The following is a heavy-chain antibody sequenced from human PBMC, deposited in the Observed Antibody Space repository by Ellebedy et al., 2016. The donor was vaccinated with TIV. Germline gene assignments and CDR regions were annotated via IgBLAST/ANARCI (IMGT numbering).Heavy chain of an antibody. V-gene: IGHV4-4*07. CDR1: GGSISSYY. J-gene: IGHJ4*02. CDR2: IYTSGST. D-gene: IGHD3-10*01. Sequence: SETLSLXXTVSGGSISSYYWSWIRQPAGKGLEWIGRIYTSGSTNYNPSLKSRVTMSVDTSKNQFSLKLSSVTAADTAVYYCARVGPMVRGVHLYFGVEEWGQGTLVTVSS. CDR3: ARVGPMVRGVHLYFGVEE.